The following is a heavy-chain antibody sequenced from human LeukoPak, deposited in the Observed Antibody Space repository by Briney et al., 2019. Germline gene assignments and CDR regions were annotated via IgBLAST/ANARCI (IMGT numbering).Heavy chain of an antibody. Sequence: SETLSLTCTVSGGSISSYYWSWIRQPPGKGLEWIGYIYYSGSTNYNPSLKSRVTISVGTSKNQFSLKLSSVTAADTAVYYCAREHSSGWAYYFDYWGRGTLVTVSS. CDR1: GGSISSYY. V-gene: IGHV4-59*01. CDR3: AREHSSGWAYYFDY. CDR2: IYYSGST. J-gene: IGHJ4*02. D-gene: IGHD6-19*01.